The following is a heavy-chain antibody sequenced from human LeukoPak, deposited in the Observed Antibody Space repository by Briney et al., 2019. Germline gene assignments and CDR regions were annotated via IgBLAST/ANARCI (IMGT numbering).Heavy chain of an antibody. V-gene: IGHV3-21*01. CDR3: ARDMVAGTGHDY. CDR1: GFTFSSYS. J-gene: IGHJ4*02. CDR2: ISSSSYI. D-gene: IGHD6-19*01. Sequence: GGSLRLSCAASGFTFSSYSMNWVRQAPGKGLEWVSSISSSSYIYYADSVKGRFTISRDNAKNSLYLQMNSLRAEDTAVYYCARDMVAGTGHDYWGQGTLVTVSS.